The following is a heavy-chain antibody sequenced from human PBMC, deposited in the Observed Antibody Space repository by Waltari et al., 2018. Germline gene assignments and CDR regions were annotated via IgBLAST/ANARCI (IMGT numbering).Heavy chain of an antibody. CDR2: IRKDGGLK. CDR1: GFGYRTHW. CDR3: ASQIRYNSGWVPFDY. V-gene: IGHV3-7*01. D-gene: IGHD6-19*01. J-gene: IGHJ4*02. Sequence: VQLVESGGALVQPGGSLRLSCVGSGFGYRTHWMPWVRQVPGKGLEWVSTIRKDGGLKYYLDSVKGRFTISRDNARNSLYLQMSSLRVEDTAMYHCASQIRYNSGWVPFDYWGLGTLVTVSS.